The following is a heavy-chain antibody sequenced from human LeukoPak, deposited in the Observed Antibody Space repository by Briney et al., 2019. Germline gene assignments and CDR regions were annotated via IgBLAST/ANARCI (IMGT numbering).Heavy chain of an antibody. CDR2: IKSKTDGGTT. J-gene: IGHJ5*02. CDR1: GFTFNRHT. V-gene: IGHV3-15*01. CDR3: TTVPSYSSSWSADP. Sequence: GGSLRLSCAASGFTFNRHTMNWVRQAPGKGLEWVGRIKSKTDGGTTDYAAPVKGRFTISRDDSKNTLYLQMNSLKTEDTAVYYCTTVPSYSSSWSADPWGQGTLVTVSS. D-gene: IGHD6-13*01.